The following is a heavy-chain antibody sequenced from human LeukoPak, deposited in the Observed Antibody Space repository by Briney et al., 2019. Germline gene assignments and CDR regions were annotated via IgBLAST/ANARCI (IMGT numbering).Heavy chain of an antibody. CDR1: GFTFSSYA. D-gene: IGHD3-10*01. V-gene: IGHV3-30*02. Sequence: PGGSLRLSCAASGFTFSSYAMHWVRQAPGKGLEWVAFIRFDGSYKYYADSVKGRFTISRDNSKNTLYLQMNSLRAEDTAVYYCAKVSGPMAMDYWGQGTLVTVSS. CDR3: AKVSGPMAMDY. CDR2: IRFDGSYK. J-gene: IGHJ4*02.